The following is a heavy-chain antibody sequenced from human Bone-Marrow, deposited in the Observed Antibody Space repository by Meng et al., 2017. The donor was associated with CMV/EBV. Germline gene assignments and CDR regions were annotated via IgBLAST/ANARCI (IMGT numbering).Heavy chain of an antibody. V-gene: IGHV3-74*01. CDR3: ARGGFVWSGYYSAPDY. CDR1: GFTFSNYW. J-gene: IGHJ4*02. CDR2: ITSDGSST. Sequence: LSLTCAASGFTFSNYWMYWVRQAPGKGLVWVSRITSDGSSTSYADSVKGRFTISRDNAKNTLYLQMNSLRAEDTAVYYCARGGFVWSGYYSAPDYWGQGTLVTVSS. D-gene: IGHD3-3*01.